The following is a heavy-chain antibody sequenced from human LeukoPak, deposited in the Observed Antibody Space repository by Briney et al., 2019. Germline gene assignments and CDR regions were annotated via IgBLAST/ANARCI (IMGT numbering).Heavy chain of an antibody. D-gene: IGHD1-26*01. CDR1: GGSISSYY. V-gene: IGHV4-59*01. CDR2: IYYSGST. CDR3: ARDLGLVGAPGWFDP. Sequence: SETLSLTCTVSGGSISSYYWSWIRQPPGKGLEWIGYIYYSGSTNYNPSLKSRVTISVDTSKNQFSLKLSSVTAADTAVYYCARDLGLVGAPGWFDPWGQGTLVTVSS. J-gene: IGHJ5*02.